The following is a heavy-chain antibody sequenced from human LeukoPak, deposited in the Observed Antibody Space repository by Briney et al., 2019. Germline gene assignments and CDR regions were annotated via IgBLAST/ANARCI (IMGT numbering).Heavy chain of an antibody. CDR2: IGGSDGAT. CDR1: GFTFSISV. CDR3: AKQVGYCSSGTCYFDY. V-gene: IGHV3-23*01. Sequence: GGSLRLSCAASGFTFSISVMRWVRQAPGKGLERVSGIGGSDGATDYADSVKGRFTISRDNSKNTLYLQMNSLRVEDTAVYYCAKQVGYCSSGTCYFDYWGQGILVAVSS. J-gene: IGHJ4*02. D-gene: IGHD2-15*01.